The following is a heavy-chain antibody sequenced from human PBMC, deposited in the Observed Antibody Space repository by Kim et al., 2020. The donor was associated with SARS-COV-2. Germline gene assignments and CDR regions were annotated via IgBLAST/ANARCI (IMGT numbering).Heavy chain of an antibody. J-gene: IGHJ4*02. D-gene: IGHD2-15*01. CDR3: AREGMGVVAATPYFDY. CDR2: ISAYNGNT. CDR1: GYTFTSYG. V-gene: IGHV1-18*01. Sequence: ASVKVSCKASGYTFTSYGISWVRQAPGQGLEWMGWISAYNGNTNYAQKLQGRVTMTTDTSTSTAYMELRSLRSDDTAVYYCAREGMGVVAATPYFDYWGQGTLVTVSS.